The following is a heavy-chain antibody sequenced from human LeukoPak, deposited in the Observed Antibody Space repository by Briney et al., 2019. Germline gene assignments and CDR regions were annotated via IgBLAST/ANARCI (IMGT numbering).Heavy chain of an antibody. J-gene: IGHJ4*02. CDR3: ARGYYDSSGPFDY. D-gene: IGHD3-22*01. V-gene: IGHV4-34*01. Sequence: SETLSLTCAVYGGSFSGYYWSWIRQPPGKGLEWIGEINHSGSTNYNPSLKSRVTISVDTSKNQFSLKLSSVSAADTAVYYCARGYYDSSGPFDYWGQGTLVTVSS. CDR1: GGSFSGYY. CDR2: INHSGST.